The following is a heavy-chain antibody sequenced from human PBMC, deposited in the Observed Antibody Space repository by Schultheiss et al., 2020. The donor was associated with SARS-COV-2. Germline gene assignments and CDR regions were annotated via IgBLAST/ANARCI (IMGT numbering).Heavy chain of an antibody. J-gene: IGHJ5*02. CDR1: GFTFSSYW. Sequence: GGSLRLSCAASGFTFSSYWMHWVRQAPGKGLVWVSRINSDGSSTSYADSVKGRFTISRDNAKNTLYLQMNSLRAEDTAVYYCAKDPLPAPAAISSGGWFDPWGQGTLVTVSS. CDR3: AKDPLPAPAAISSGGWFDP. CDR2: INSDGSST. V-gene: IGHV3-74*01. D-gene: IGHD2-2*01.